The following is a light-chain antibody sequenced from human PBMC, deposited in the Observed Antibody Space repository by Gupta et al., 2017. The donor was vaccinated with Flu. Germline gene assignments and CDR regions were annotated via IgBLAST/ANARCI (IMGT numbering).Light chain of an antibody. CDR1: YSNIGSNT. CDR3: AAWDDSLNGWV. J-gene: IGLJ3*02. V-gene: IGLV1-44*01. Sequence: QSVLTQPPSESGTPGQRVTVSCSGSYSNIGSNTVNWYQQLPGTAPKLLVYTDNQRPSGVPDRFSGSKSGTSASLAISGLQSEDEADYVCAAWDDSLNGWVFGGGTKLTVL. CDR2: TDN.